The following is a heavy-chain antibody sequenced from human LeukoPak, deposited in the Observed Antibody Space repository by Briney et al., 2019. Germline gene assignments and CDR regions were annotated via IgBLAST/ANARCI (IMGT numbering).Heavy chain of an antibody. CDR3: ADGSSGYFDY. Sequence: SVKVPCKASGGTFSSYAISWVRQAPGQGLEWMGRIIPIFGTANYAQKFQGRVTITTDESTSTAYMELSSLRSEDTAVYYCADGSSGYFDYWGQGTLVTVSS. CDR1: GGTFSSYA. D-gene: IGHD3-10*01. V-gene: IGHV1-69*05. J-gene: IGHJ4*02. CDR2: IIPIFGTA.